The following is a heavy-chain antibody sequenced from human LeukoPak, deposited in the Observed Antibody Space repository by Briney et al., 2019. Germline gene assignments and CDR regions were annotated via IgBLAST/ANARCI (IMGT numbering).Heavy chain of an antibody. CDR3: TRPQYCSGGSCYPSDY. V-gene: IGHV3-49*04. CDR1: GFTFGDYA. D-gene: IGHD2-15*01. CDR2: IRSKAYGGTT. J-gene: IGHJ4*02. Sequence: GGSLTLSCTASGFTFGDYAMSWARQAPGKGLEWVGFIRSKAYGGTTEYAASVKGRFTISRDDSKSIAYLQMNSLKTEDTAVYYCTRPQYCSGGSCYPSDYWGQGTLVTISS.